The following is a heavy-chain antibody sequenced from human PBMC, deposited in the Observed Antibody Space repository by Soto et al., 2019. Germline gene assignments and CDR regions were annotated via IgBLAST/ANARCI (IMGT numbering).Heavy chain of an antibody. V-gene: IGHV3-23*01. CDR3: AKVGTMIVVEYSFDY. CDR2: IRGSGLST. CDR1: GFTVSRDA. D-gene: IGHD3-22*01. J-gene: IGHJ4*02. Sequence: PGGSLRRSSAGSGFTVSRDAMRWVRQAPWKWLEWVSAIRGSGLSTYYADSVKGRFTISRDNSKNTLDLQMNSLRDEDTAVYYCAKVGTMIVVEYSFDYWGQGTLVTGSS.